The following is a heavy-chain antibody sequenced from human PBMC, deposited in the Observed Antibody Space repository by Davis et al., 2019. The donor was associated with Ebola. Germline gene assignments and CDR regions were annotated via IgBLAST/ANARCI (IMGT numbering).Heavy chain of an antibody. Sequence: SETLSLTCAVSGGSISSSNWWRWVRQPPGKGLEWIGEIYHSGSTNYNPSLKSRVTISVDKSKNQFSLKLNSVTAADTAVYYCARADSSWYSYAFDIWGQGTMVTVSS. CDR1: GGSISSSNW. CDR2: IYHSGST. V-gene: IGHV4-4*02. CDR3: ARADSSWYSYAFDI. J-gene: IGHJ3*02. D-gene: IGHD6-13*01.